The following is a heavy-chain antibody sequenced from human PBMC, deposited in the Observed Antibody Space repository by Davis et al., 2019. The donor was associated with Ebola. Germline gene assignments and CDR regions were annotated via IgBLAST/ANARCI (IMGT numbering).Heavy chain of an antibody. Sequence: GESLKISCAASGFTFSSYAMSWVRQAPGKGLEWVSAISGSGGSTYYADSVKGRFTISRDNSKNTLYLQMNSLRAEDTAVYYCAKGMPGVEDYYDSSGYYYDYWGQGTLVTVSS. CDR3: AKGMPGVEDYYDSSGYYYDY. D-gene: IGHD3-22*01. CDR2: ISGSGGST. J-gene: IGHJ4*02. CDR1: GFTFSSYA. V-gene: IGHV3-23*01.